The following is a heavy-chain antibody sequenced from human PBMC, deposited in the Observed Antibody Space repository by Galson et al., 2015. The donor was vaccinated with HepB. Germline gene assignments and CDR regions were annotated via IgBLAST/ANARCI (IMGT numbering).Heavy chain of an antibody. Sequence: SLRLSCAASGFAFSSYAMNWVRQAPGKGLEWVSGISGSGDSANYADSVKGRFSISRDNSKNTLYLQTTSLRAEDTALYYCVKGFQSWVDANVDYWGQGTLVTVSSGSATPPTLFPVVSCEKDRMYNSGWGAVDYWGQGTLVTVSS. CDR2: ISGSGDSA. D-gene: IGHD7-27*01. J-gene: IGHJ4*02. V-gene: IGHV3-23*01. CDR1: GFAFSSYA. CDR3: VKGFQSWVDANVDYWGQGTLVTVSSGSATPPTLFPVVSCEKDRMYNSGWGAVDY.